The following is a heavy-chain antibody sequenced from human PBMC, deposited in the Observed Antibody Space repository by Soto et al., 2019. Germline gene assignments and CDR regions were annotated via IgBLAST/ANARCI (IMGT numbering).Heavy chain of an antibody. J-gene: IGHJ4*02. V-gene: IGHV1-2*04. CDR3: ATWVDYGDFEGFDF. Sequence: EVSVKIASTTSGYRFTISKLAGVRKAPGQGLEWMGWVDPNGGGSNSAQKFQGSVTMTWDTSITTAYLDLTRLTTNDTATYFCATWVDYGDFEGFDFWGQGTLVTVSS. CDR2: VDPNGGGS. D-gene: IGHD4-17*01. CDR1: GYRFTISK.